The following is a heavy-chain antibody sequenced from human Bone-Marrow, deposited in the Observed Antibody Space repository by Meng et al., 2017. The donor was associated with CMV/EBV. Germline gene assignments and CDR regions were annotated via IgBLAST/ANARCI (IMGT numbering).Heavy chain of an antibody. CDR1: GFTFSNYN. V-gene: IGHV3-21*01. CDR2: ISSSSSYI. D-gene: IGHD3-3*01. CDR3: ARDGWSPGGFDV. J-gene: IGHJ6*02. Sequence: ETLSLTCAASGFTFSNYNMGWVRQAPGKGLEWVSSISSSSSYIYFADSVKGRFTISRDNTKSSLYLQMNSLRAEDTAVYYCARDGWSPGGFDVWGQGTTVTGSS.